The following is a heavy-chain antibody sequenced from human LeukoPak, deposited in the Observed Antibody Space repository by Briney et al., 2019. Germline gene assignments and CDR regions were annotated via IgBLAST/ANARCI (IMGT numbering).Heavy chain of an antibody. V-gene: IGHV1-2*02. CDR2: INPNSGYT. J-gene: IGHJ4*02. CDR3: ARGDLWAPNFDY. CDR1: GDTFTGYY. D-gene: IGHD3-16*01. Sequence: GASVKVSCKASGDTFTGYYMHWVRQAPGQGLQWMGWINPNSGYTNYAQTFQGRVTMTRDTSISTAYMELSRLRSDDTAVYYCARGDLWAPNFDYWGQGTLVTVSS.